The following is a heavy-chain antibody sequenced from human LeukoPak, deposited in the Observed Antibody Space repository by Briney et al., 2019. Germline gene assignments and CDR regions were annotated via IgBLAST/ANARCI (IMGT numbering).Heavy chain of an antibody. CDR1: GFTFSTYN. CDR2: ISSSSNYI. Sequence: GGSLRLSCAASGFTFSTYNMNWVRQAPGKGLEWVSSISSSSNYIYYADSVKSRFTISGDNAKNSLYLQMNSLRAEDTDVYYCARDVGASAPDAFDIWGQGTMVTVSS. J-gene: IGHJ3*02. V-gene: IGHV3-21*01. D-gene: IGHD1-26*01. CDR3: ARDVGASAPDAFDI.